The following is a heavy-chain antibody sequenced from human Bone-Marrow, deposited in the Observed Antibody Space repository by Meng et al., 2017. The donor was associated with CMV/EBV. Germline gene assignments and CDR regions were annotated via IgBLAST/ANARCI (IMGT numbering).Heavy chain of an antibody. CDR2: ISLDGSST. V-gene: IGHV3-74*01. D-gene: IGHD6-19*01. J-gene: IGHJ4*02. Sequence: GGSLRLSCVVSGFTLSNYWMHWVRQAPGKGLVWVSRISLDGSSTNYADSVKGRFTISRDNAKNSLYLQMNSLRAEDTAVYYCARADQAVAGTWDYWGQGTLVTVSS. CDR1: GFTLSNYW. CDR3: ARADQAVAGTWDY.